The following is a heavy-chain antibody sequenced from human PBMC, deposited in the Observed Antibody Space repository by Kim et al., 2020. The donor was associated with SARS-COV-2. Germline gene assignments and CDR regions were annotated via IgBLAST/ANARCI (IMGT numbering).Heavy chain of an antibody. Sequence: GGSLRLSCAASGFTFSNYGMNWVRQAPGKGLEWVAAISNDGSDTFDADSVKGRFTISRDNSRNTPYLQMNSLRAEDTAVYYCAKRRGYHGSGYMDGWGQGTTVIVSS. D-gene: IGHD3-10*01. CDR1: GFTFSNYG. CDR2: ISNDGSDT. V-gene: IGHV3-23*01. CDR3: AKRRGYHGSGYMDG. J-gene: IGHJ6*02.